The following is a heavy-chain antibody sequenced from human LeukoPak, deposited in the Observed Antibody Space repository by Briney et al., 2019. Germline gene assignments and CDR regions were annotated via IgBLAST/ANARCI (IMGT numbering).Heavy chain of an antibody. CDR1: GGSISSYQ. Sequence: SETLSLTCTVSGGSISSYQWSWIRQPPGKGLEWIGNIYYSGSANYNPSLKSRVTISVDTSKNQFSLKLSPVTAADTAVYYCARATYYYDSSGYYYYYYYMDVWGKGTTVTVSS. D-gene: IGHD3-22*01. CDR3: ARATYYYDSSGYYYYYYYMDV. CDR2: IYYSGSA. J-gene: IGHJ6*03. V-gene: IGHV4-59*12.